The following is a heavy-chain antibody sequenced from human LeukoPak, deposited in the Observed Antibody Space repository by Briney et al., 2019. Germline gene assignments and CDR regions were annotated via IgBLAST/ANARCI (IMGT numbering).Heavy chain of an antibody. CDR1: GGSISSSSYY. CDR3: ARWVVPAAIRRVAGWIDP. D-gene: IGHD2-2*02. CDR2: IYYSGST. Sequence: PSETLSLICTVSGGSISSSSYYWGWIRQPPGKGLEWIGSIYYSGSTYHNPSLKSRVTISVDTAKNQFSLKLSSVTAADTAVYYCARWVVPAAIRRVAGWIDPWGQGTLVSVSS. J-gene: IGHJ5*02. V-gene: IGHV4-39*01.